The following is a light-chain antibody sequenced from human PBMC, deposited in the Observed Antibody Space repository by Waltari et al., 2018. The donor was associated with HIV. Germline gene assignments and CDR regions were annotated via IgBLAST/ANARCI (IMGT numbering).Light chain of an antibody. V-gene: IGKV1-5*03. J-gene: IGKJ1*01. CDR2: KAS. CDR3: QQYNSYSPWT. CDR1: QSIRSW. Sequence: DIQMTQSPSTLSASVGDRVTITCRASQSIRSWLAWYQQKPGKAPKLLIYKASSLEGGVPSRFSGSGSGTEFTLTISSLQPDDFATYYCQQYNSYSPWTFGQGTKVEIK.